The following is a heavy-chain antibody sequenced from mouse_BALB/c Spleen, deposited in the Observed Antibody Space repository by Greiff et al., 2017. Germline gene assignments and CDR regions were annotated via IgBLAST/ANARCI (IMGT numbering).Heavy chain of an antibody. CDR1: GYAFTNYL. D-gene: IGHD1-1*01. CDR3: ARIYYYGSSSFAY. V-gene: IGHV1-54*01. Sequence: QVQLQQSGAELVRPGTSVKVSCKASGYAFTNYLIEWVKQRPGQGLEWIGVINPGSGGTNYNEKFKGKATLTADKSSSTAYMQLSSLTSDDSAVYFGARIYYYGSSSFAYWGQGTLVTVSA. CDR2: INPGSGGT. J-gene: IGHJ3*01.